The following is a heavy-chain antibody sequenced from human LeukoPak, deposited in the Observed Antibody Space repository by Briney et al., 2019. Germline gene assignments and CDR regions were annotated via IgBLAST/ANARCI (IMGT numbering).Heavy chain of an antibody. J-gene: IGHJ4*02. Sequence: SETLSLTCTVSGGSISSYYWSWIRQPAGKGLEWIGRIYTSGSTNYNPSLKSRVTISVDKSKNQFSLKLSSVTAADTAVYYCASKHEDSSGYYYNYWGQGTLVTVSS. CDR3: ASKHEDSSGYYYNY. V-gene: IGHV4-4*07. CDR1: GGSISSYY. D-gene: IGHD3-22*01. CDR2: IYTSGST.